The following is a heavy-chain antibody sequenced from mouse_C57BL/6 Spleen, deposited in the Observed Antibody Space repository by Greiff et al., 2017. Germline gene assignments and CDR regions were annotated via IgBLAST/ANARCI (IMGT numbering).Heavy chain of an antibody. Sequence: EVQLVESGEGLVKPGGSLKLSCAASGFTFSSYAMSWVRQTPEKRLEWVAYISSGGDYIYYADTVKGRFTISRDNARNTLYLQMSSLKSEDTAMYYCTRDRQLGRVFAYWGQGTLVTVSA. CDR3: TRDRQLGRVFAY. D-gene: IGHD4-1*02. CDR2: ISSGGDYI. CDR1: GFTFSSYA. J-gene: IGHJ3*01. V-gene: IGHV5-9-1*02.